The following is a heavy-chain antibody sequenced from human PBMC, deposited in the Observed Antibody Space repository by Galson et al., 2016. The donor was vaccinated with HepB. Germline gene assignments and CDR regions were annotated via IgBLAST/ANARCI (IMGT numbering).Heavy chain of an antibody. CDR1: GFTFSSYA. D-gene: IGHD5-12*01. CDR2: ISHDGSDK. CDR3: ARDLFPSTKIVATILGN. Sequence: SLRLSCAASGFTFSSYAMHWVRQAPGKGLEWVAIISHDGSDKDYADSVKGRFTISRDNSKNTLNLQMNSLRAEDTAVYYCARDLFPSTKIVATILGNWGQGTLVTVSS. J-gene: IGHJ4*02. V-gene: IGHV3-30-3*01.